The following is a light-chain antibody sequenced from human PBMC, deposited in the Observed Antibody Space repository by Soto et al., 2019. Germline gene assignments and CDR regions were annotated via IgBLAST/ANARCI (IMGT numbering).Light chain of an antibody. V-gene: IGKV3-20*01. J-gene: IGKJ1*01. CDR1: QSVSSSY. CDR3: QQYGSSPRT. CDR2: GAS. Sequence: EIVLTQSPVTLSLSPWERATLSCRSSQSVSSSYLAWYQQKPGQAPRLLIYGASSRATGIPDRFSGGGSGTDFTLTISRLEPEDFAVYYCQQYGSSPRTFGQGTKVDIK.